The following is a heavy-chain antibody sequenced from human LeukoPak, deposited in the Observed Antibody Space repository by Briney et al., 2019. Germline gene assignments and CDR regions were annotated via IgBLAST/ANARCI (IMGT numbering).Heavy chain of an antibody. V-gene: IGHV3-30*18. CDR2: ITYDRSNK. J-gene: IGHJ4*01. Sequence: GGSLRLSCAASGFTFTSYGMHWVRQAPGKGLEWVAVITYDRSNKNYADYVKGRFTISRDNSKNTLYLQMNSLRAEDTAVYYSSKDCQNYDSSDYLDYWGQGTLVTVSS. CDR3: SKDCQNYDSSDYLDY. CDR1: GFTFTSYG. D-gene: IGHD3-22*01.